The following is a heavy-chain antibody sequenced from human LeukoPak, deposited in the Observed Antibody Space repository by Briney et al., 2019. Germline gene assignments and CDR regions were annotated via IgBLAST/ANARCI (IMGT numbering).Heavy chain of an antibody. Sequence: SETLSLTCTVSGDSISSGDYYWSWIRQPPGTGLEWIGEINHSGSTNYNPSLKSRVTISVDTSKNQFSLKLSSVTAADTAVYYCARSIVLMVYATNYFDYWGQGTLVTVSS. J-gene: IGHJ4*02. CDR1: GDSISSGDYY. D-gene: IGHD2-8*01. V-gene: IGHV4-39*07. CDR3: ARSIVLMVYATNYFDY. CDR2: INHSGST.